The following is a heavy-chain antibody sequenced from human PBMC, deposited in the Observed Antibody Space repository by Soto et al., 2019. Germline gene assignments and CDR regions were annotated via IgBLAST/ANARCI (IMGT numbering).Heavy chain of an antibody. J-gene: IGHJ4*02. CDR3: ARLGSVMVRGVPFDY. CDR1: GGSISSYY. D-gene: IGHD3-10*01. V-gene: IGHV4-59*08. CDR2: IYYSGST. Sequence: SETLSLTCTVSGGSISSYYWSWIRQPPGKGLEWIGYIYYSGSTNYNPSLKSRVTISVDTSKNQFSLKLSSVTAADTAVYYCARLGSVMVRGVPFDYWGQGTLVTVSS.